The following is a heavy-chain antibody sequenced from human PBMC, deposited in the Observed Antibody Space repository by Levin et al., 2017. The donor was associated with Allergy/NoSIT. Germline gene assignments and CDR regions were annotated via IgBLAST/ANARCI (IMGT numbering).Heavy chain of an antibody. J-gene: IGHJ3*02. Sequence: SVKVSCKASGFTFTSSAMQWVRQARGQRLEWIGWIVVGSGNTNYAQKFQERVTITRDMSTTTAYMELSSLRSEDTAVYYWAADRFSGTYYGNYDAFDIWGQGTMVTVSS. D-gene: IGHD1-26*01. CDR3: AADRFSGTYYGNYDAFDI. CDR1: GFTFTSSA. V-gene: IGHV1-58*02. CDR2: IVVGSGNT.